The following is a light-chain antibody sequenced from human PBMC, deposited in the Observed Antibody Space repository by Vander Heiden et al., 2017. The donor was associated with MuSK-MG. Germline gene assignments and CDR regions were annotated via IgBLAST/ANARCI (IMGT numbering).Light chain of an antibody. V-gene: IGKV1-39*01. CDR1: QSIRSY. Sequence: DIQMTQSPSSLSASVGDRVTITCRASQSIRSYLNWYQQKPGKAPKLLIYAASSLQSGVPSRFSGSGSGTDFTLTISSLQPEDFATYYCQQSDSTPQYTFGQGTKLEIK. CDR3: QQSDSTPQYT. CDR2: AAS. J-gene: IGKJ2*01.